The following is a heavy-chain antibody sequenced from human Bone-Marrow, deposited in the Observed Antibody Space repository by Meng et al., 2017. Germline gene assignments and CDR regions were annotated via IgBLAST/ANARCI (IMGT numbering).Heavy chain of an antibody. CDR1: GGSISSGGYS. D-gene: IGHD3-16*01. CDR3: ARGKRGYFDY. Sequence: QRQLQESGSGRGKPSQTLSLTCAVSGGSISSGGYSWSWIRQPPGKGLEWIGYIYHSGSTYYNPSLKSRVTISVDRSKNQFSLKLSSVTAAGTAVYYCARGKRGYFDYWGQGTLVTVSS. CDR2: IYHSGST. J-gene: IGHJ4*02. V-gene: IGHV4-30-2*01.